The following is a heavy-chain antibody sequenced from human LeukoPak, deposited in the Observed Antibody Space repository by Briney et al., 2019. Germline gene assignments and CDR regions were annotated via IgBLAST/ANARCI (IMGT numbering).Heavy chain of an antibody. CDR2: FDPEDGET. CDR3: ARTYQLLPYYYYYYMDV. J-gene: IGHJ6*03. CDR1: GYTLTELS. V-gene: IGHV1-24*01. D-gene: IGHD2-2*01. Sequence: ASVKVSCKVSGYTLTELSMHWVRQAPGKGLEWMGGFDPEDGETIYAQKFQGRVTMTRDTSTSTVYMELSSLRSEDTAVYYCARTYQLLPYYYYYYMDVWGKGTTVTVSS.